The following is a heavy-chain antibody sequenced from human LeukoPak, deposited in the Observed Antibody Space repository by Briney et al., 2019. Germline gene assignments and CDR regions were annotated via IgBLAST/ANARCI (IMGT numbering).Heavy chain of an antibody. V-gene: IGHV3-7*01. Sequence: GGSLRLSCAASGFTFSSYWMSWVRQAPGKGLEWVANIKQDGSEKYYVDSVKGRFTISRDNAKNSLYLQMNSLRAEDTAVYYCARDPTMVRGVIIPAAFDIWGQGTMVTVSS. CDR2: IKQDGSEK. CDR1: GFTFSSYW. CDR3: ARDPTMVRGVIIPAAFDI. J-gene: IGHJ3*02. D-gene: IGHD3-10*01.